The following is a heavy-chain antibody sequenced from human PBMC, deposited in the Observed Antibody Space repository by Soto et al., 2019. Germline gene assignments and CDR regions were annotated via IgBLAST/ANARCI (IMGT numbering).Heavy chain of an antibody. CDR3: ARRYGGTLDY. D-gene: IGHD4-17*01. V-gene: IGHV4-34*01. Sequence: LSLTCAVYGGSFSGYYWTWIRQPPGTGLEWIGEINHSGSTNYNPSLKSRVTISVDTSKNQFSLKLTSVTAADTAVYYCARRYGGTLDYRGQGTLVTVSS. CDR2: INHSGST. CDR1: GGSFSGYY. J-gene: IGHJ4*02.